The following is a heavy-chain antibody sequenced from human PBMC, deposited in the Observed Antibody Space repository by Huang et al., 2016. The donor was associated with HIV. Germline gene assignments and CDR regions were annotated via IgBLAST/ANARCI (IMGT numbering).Heavy chain of an antibody. D-gene: IGHD2-15*01. V-gene: IGHV4-39*01. Sequence: QLQLQESGPGLVKPSETLSLTCTVSGVSISSGSYYWGWIRQPPGKGLGWSVSIYYSGKTYYNPSLKSRVTISVDTAKNQFSLRLSSVTASDTAVYYCARHDIYCSDGSCSGFDYWGQGSLVTVSS. J-gene: IGHJ4*02. CDR3: ARHDIYCSDGSCSGFDY. CDR2: IYYSGKT. CDR1: GVSISSGSYY.